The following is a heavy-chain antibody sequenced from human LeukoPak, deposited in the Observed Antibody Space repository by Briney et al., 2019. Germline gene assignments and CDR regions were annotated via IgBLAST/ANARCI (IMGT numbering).Heavy chain of an antibody. CDR1: GYSFTSYW. J-gene: IGHJ4*02. CDR2: IYPGDSDT. D-gene: IGHD3-10*01. V-gene: IGHV5-51*01. Sequence: GESLKISCKGSGYSFTSYWIGWVRQMPGKGLEWMGIIYPGDSDTRYSPSFQGQVTISADKSISTAYLQWSSLKASDTAMYYCARQVRFGNSTGLFDYWGQGTLVTVSS. CDR3: ARQVRFGNSTGLFDY.